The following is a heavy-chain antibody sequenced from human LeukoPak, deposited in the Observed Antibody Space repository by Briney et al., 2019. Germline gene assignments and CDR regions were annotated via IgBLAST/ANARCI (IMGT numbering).Heavy chain of an antibody. J-gene: IGHJ4*02. CDR1: GFTFRSYD. CDR2: ITRSGSHT. V-gene: IGHV3-23*01. CDR3: AKVDYYEGSAYYPPFYFDY. Sequence: GGSLRLSCAVSGFTFRSYDMGWVRQAPGEGLEWISSITRSGSHTYYADSVKGRFTISRDNSRNTLHLQMNYLRVEDTATYYCAKVDYYEGSAYYPPFYFDYWGRGTLVTVSS. D-gene: IGHD3-22*01.